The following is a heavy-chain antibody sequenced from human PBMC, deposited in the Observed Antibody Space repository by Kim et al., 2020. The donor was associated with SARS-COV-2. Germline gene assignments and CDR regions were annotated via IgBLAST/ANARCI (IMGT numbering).Heavy chain of an antibody. V-gene: IGHV3-48*04. CDR1: GFTFSSYS. Sequence: GGSLRLSCAASGFTFSSYSMNWVRQAPGKGLEWVSYISSSSSTIYYADSVKGRFTISRDNAKNSLYLQMNSLRAEDTAVYYCARDYGFDPWGQGTLVTVSS. J-gene: IGHJ5*02. CDR2: ISSSSSTI. CDR3: ARDYGFDP. D-gene: IGHD3-16*01.